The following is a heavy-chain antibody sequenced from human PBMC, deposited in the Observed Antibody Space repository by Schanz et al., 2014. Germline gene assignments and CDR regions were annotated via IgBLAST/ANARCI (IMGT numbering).Heavy chain of an antibody. D-gene: IGHD3-10*01. V-gene: IGHV3-48*04. CDR1: GFTFSSYS. CDR2: VSSSSSYT. CDR3: AKGSRSGSKVMDV. Sequence: EVQLVESGGGLVQPGGSLRLSCTASGFTFSSYSMNWVRQAPGKGLEWVSYVSSSSSYTHYADSVRGRFTISRDSAKNSLYLQMNSLRPEDTALYYCAKGSRSGSKVMDVWGKGTTVTVSS. J-gene: IGHJ6*03.